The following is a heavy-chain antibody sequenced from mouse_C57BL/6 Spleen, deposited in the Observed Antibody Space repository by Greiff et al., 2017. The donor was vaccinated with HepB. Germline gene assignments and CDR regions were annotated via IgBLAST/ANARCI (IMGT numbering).Heavy chain of an antibody. V-gene: IGHV1-53*01. J-gene: IGHJ2*01. CDR2: INPRYGGT. D-gene: IGHD2-3*01. CDR1: GYTFTSYW. Sequence: QVHVKQPGTELVKPGASVTLSCKASGYTFTSYWMHWVKQRPGQGLEWIGNINPRYGGTNYNEKFKSKATLTVDKSSSPAYMQLSSLTSADSAVYYCARRGWDYFDYWGQGTTRTVSS. CDR3: ARRGWDYFDY.